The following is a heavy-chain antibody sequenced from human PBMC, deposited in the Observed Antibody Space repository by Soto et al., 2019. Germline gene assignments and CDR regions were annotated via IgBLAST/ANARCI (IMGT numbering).Heavy chain of an antibody. CDR1: GFTFSSYG. CDR3: AKGGEHFDY. Sequence: QVQLVESGGGVVQPGRSLRLSCAASGFTFSSYGMHWVRQAPGKGLEWVAVISDDGSNKYYADSVKGRFTISRDNSKNTLYLQMNSLRAEDTAVYYCAKGGEHFDYWGQGTLVTVSS. D-gene: IGHD3-10*01. V-gene: IGHV3-30*18. J-gene: IGHJ4*02. CDR2: ISDDGSNK.